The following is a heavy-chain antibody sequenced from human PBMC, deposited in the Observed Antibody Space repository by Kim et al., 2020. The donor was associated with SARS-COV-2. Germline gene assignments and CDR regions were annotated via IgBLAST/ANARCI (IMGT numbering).Heavy chain of an antibody. J-gene: IGHJ6*02. D-gene: IGHD3-22*01. CDR2: ISGSGGST. Sequence: GGSLRLSCAASGFTFSSYAMSWVRQAPGKGLEWVSDISGSGGSTYYADSVKGRFTISRDNSKNTLYLQMNSLRAEDTAVYYCAKGDGDSSGYYYQYYYYVMDVWGQGTTVTVSS. V-gene: IGHV3-23*01. CDR3: AKGDGDSSGYYYQYYYYVMDV. CDR1: GFTFSSYA.